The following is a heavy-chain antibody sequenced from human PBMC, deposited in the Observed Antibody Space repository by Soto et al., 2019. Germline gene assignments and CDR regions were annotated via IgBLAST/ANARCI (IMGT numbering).Heavy chain of an antibody. V-gene: IGHV1-18*01. J-gene: IGHJ4*02. CDR1: GYTFTSYG. CDR3: VRDTSSTSCYVCLGNDY. Sequence: ASVKVSCKASGYTFTSYGISWVRQAPGQGLEWMGWISAYNGNTNYAQKLQGRVTMTTDTSTSTAYMELRSLRSDDTAVYYCVRDTSSTSCYVCLGNDYWGQGTLVTVSS. D-gene: IGHD2-2*01. CDR2: ISAYNGNT.